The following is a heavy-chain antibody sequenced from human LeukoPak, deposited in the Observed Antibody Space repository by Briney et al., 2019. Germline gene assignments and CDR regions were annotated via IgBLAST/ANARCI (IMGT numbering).Heavy chain of an antibody. V-gene: IGHV3-30*02. CDR2: IRYDGSNK. CDR1: GFTFSSYG. CDR3: AKSMCSSTSCTLDY. J-gene: IGHJ4*02. D-gene: IGHD2-2*01. Sequence: GGSLRLSCAASGFTFSSYGMHWVRQAPGKGLEWVAFIRYDGSNKYYADSVKGRFTISRDNSKNTLYLQMNSLRAEDTAVYYCAKSMCSSTSCTLDYWGQGTLVTVSS.